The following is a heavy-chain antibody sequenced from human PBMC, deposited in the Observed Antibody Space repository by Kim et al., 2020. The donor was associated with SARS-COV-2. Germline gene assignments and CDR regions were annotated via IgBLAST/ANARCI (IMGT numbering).Heavy chain of an antibody. V-gene: IGHV3-48*02. CDR2: SSSTI. Sequence: SSSTIYYADSVKGRFTISRDNAKNSLYLQMNSLRDEDTAVYYCARLPPDYWGQGNLVTVSS. J-gene: IGHJ4*02. CDR3: ARLPPDY.